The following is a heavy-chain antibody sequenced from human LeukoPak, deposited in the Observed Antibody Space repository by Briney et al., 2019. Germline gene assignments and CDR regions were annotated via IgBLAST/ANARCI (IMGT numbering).Heavy chain of an antibody. D-gene: IGHD6-19*01. CDR3: ARDFREQWLGY. Sequence: GGSLRLSCAASGFTVSSNYMSWVRQAPGKGLEWVSVIYSGGSTYYADSVKGRFTISRDNSKNTLYLQMNSLRAEDTAVYYCARDFREQWLGYWGQGTLVTVSS. J-gene: IGHJ4*02. CDR1: GFTVSSNY. CDR2: IYSGGST. V-gene: IGHV3-53*01.